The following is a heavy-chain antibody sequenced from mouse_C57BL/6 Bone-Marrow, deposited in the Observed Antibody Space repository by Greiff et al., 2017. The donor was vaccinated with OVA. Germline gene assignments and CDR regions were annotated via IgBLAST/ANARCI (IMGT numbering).Heavy chain of an antibody. Sequence: VQLQQSGPELVKPGASVKISCKASGYAFSSSWMNWVKQRPGKGLEWIGRIYPGDGDTNYNGKFKGKATLTADKSSSTAYMQLSSLTSEDSAVYFCARSLLLRYLAWFAYWGQGTLVTVSA. CDR3: ARSLLLRYLAWFAY. V-gene: IGHV1-82*01. CDR1: GYAFSSSW. D-gene: IGHD1-1*01. J-gene: IGHJ3*01. CDR2: IYPGDGDT.